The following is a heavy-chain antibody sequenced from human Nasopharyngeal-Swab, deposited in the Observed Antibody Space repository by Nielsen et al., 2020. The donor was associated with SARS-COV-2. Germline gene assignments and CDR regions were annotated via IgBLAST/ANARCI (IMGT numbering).Heavy chain of an antibody. CDR3: TRYCSTTSCPRGFDY. V-gene: IGHV3-7*01. CDR2: IKQGGTQQ. J-gene: IGHJ4*02. CDR1: GFTFSSYW. Sequence: GGSLRLSCAASGFTFSSYWMSWVRQAPGKGLEWVAHIKQGGTQQYYVDSVKGRFTISRDNAKNSLYLQMNSLRADDTAVYYCTRYCSTTSCPRGFDYWGQGTPVTVSS. D-gene: IGHD2-2*01.